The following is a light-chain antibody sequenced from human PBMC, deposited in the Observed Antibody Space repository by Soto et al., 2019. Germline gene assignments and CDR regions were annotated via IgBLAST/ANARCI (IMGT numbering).Light chain of an antibody. V-gene: IGLV2-14*01. CDR1: SSDVGGYNY. Sequence: QSALTQPASVSGSPGQSITISCTGTSSDVGGYNYVSWYQQHPDKAPKLMIYDVSNRPSGVSNRFSGSKSGNTASLTLSGLQAEDEADYYCSSYTSSSTLLFGGGTKLTVL. CDR2: DVS. CDR3: SSYTSSSTLL. J-gene: IGLJ2*01.